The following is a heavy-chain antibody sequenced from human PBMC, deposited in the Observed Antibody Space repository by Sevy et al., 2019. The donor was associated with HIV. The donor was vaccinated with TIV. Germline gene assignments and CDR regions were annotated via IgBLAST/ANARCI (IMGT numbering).Heavy chain of an antibody. CDR2: IKEDDTVK. D-gene: IGHD2-2*02. CDR3: VRAIQSEGSF. CDR1: GFSLETYW. V-gene: IGHV3-7*04. Sequence: GGSLRLSCAASGFSLETYWMNWVRQAPGKPLEWVANIKEDDTVKYYVDSVKGRFTIFRDNGRNLVYLVMNNLSVGDTARYYCVRAIQSEGSFWGQGTLVTVSS. J-gene: IGHJ4*02.